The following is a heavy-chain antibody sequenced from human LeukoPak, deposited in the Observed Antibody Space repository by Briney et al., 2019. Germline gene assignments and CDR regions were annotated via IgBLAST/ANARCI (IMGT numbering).Heavy chain of an antibody. Sequence: VASVKVSCKASGFTFTGYYMHWVRQAPGQGLEWMGWINPNSGGTNYAQKFQGRVTMTRDTSISTAYMELSRLRSDDKAVYYCARESEAAGDYWGQGTLVTVSS. CDR1: GFTFTGYY. D-gene: IGHD6-25*01. V-gene: IGHV1-2*02. J-gene: IGHJ4*02. CDR3: ARESEAAGDY. CDR2: INPNSGGT.